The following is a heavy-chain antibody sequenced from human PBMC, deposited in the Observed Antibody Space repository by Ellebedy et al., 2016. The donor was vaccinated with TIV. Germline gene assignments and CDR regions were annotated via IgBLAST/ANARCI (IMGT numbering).Heavy chain of an antibody. V-gene: IGHV3-23*01. CDR2: VSDSGGGT. D-gene: IGHD6-13*01. Sequence: GESLKISCAASGFTFSSYSMNWVRQAPGKGLEWVSSVSDSGGGTFYADSVRGRFTISRDNSKNTLYLQMSSLRADDTAVYYCAKTGSWNPNFYFDYWGQGTLVTVSS. CDR3: AKTGSWNPNFYFDY. CDR1: GFTFSSYS. J-gene: IGHJ4*02.